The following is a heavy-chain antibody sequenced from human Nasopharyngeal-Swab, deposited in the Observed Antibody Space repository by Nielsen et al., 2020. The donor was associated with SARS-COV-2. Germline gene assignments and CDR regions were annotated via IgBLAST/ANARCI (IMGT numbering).Heavy chain of an antibody. Sequence: ASVKVSCKASVYTFTLYYMHWVRQPPGQGLEWMGIINPSGGSTSYAQKFQGRVTMTRDTSTSTVYMELSSLRSEDTAVYYCARGAIVVVVAATHFDYWGKGKLVTVSS. J-gene: IGHJ4*02. CDR1: VYTFTLYY. CDR2: INPSGGST. V-gene: IGHV1-46*01. CDR3: ARGAIVVVVAATHFDY. D-gene: IGHD2-15*01.